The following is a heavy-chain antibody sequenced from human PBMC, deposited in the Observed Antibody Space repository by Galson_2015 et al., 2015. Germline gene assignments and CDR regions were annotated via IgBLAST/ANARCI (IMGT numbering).Heavy chain of an antibody. Sequence: ETLSLTCSVSGASISNYFWSWIRQPPGKGLEWIGYIYYSGSTDYNPSLKSRVTISVDTSKNQFSLKLSSVTAADTAVYYCARGVGITIFGVVRLGWFDPWGQGTLVTVSS. CDR2: IYYSGST. J-gene: IGHJ5*02. CDR3: ARGVGITIFGVVRLGWFDP. D-gene: IGHD3-3*01. V-gene: IGHV4-59*12. CDR1: GASISNYF.